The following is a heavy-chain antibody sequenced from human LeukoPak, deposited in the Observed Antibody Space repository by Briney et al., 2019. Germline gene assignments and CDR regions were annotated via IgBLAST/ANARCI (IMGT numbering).Heavy chain of an antibody. J-gene: IGHJ4*02. CDR1: GFTFSSYG. Sequence: GGSLRLSCAASGFTFSSYGMHWVRQAPGKGLEGVAVISYDGSNKYYADSVKGRFTISRDNSKSTLYLQMNSLRAEDTAVYYCAKPQTRPTDYFDYWGQETLVTVSS. D-gene: IGHD4-17*01. CDR3: AKPQTRPTDYFDY. V-gene: IGHV3-30*18. CDR2: ISYDGSNK.